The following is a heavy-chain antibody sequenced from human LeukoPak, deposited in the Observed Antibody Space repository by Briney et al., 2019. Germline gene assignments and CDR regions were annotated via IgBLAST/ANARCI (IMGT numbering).Heavy chain of an antibody. J-gene: IGHJ4*02. V-gene: IGHV3-23*01. CDR1: GFTFSSYA. Sequence: GSLRLSCAASGFTFSSYAMSWVRQAPGKGLEWVPAISGSGGGTYYADSVKGRFTISRDNSKNTLYLQMNSLRAEDTAVYYCAAGYCSGGSCYGFVDYWGQGTLVTVSS. CDR3: AAGYCSGGSCYGFVDY. D-gene: IGHD2-15*01. CDR2: ISGSGGGT.